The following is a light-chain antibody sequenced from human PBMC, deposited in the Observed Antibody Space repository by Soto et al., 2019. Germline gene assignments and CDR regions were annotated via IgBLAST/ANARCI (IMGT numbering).Light chain of an antibody. CDR1: GSNIGSNT. CDR3: AAWDDSLNGVV. V-gene: IGLV1-44*01. CDR2: SNN. J-gene: IGLJ2*01. Sequence: QSVLTQPPSASGTPGRRVTIPCSGSGSNIGSNTVNWYQQLPGTAPKLLIYSNNQRPSGVPDRFSGSKSGTSASLAISGLQSEDEADYYCAAWDDSLNGVVFGGGTKLTVL.